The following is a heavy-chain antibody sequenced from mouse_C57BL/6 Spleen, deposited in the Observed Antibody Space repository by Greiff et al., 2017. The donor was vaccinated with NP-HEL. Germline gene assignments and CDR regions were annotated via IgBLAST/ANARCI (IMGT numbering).Heavy chain of an antibody. CDR2: INPGSGGT. CDR1: GYAFTNYL. Sequence: VQLQQSGAELVRPGTSVKVSCKASGYAFTNYLIEWVKQRPGQGLEWIGVINPGSGGTNYNEKFKGKATLTADKSSSTAYMQLSSLTSEDSAVYFCARGELGRVFDYWGQGTTLTVSS. CDR3: ARGELGRVFDY. D-gene: IGHD4-1*01. V-gene: IGHV1-54*01. J-gene: IGHJ2*01.